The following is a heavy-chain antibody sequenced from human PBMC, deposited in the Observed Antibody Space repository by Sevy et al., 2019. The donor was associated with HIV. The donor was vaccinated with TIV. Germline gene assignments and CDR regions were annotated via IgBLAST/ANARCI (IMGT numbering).Heavy chain of an antibody. CDR3: ARGARDGPIDY. J-gene: IGHJ4*02. CDR2: IYYSGST. V-gene: IGHV4-59*01. CDR1: GGSISSYY. D-gene: IGHD6-6*01. Sequence: SETRSLTCTVSGGSISSYYWSWIRHPPGKGLEWIGYIYYSGSTNYNPSLKSRVTISVDTSKNQFYLKLSSVTAADTAVYYCARGARDGPIDYWGQGTLVTVSS.